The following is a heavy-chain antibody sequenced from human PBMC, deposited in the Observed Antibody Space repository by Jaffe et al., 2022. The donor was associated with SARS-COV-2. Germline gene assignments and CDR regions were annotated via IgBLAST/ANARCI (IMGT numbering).Heavy chain of an antibody. D-gene: IGHD6-19*01. CDR3: AKFLGSGWLQNFDY. CDR2: ISGGGGST. CDR1: GFTFSSNA. Sequence: EVQLLESGGGLVQPGGSLRLSCAASGFTFSSNAMSWVRQPPGKGLEWVSLISGGGGSTYYADSVKGRFTISRDNPENTLYLQMNTLRTEDTAVYYCAKFLGSGWLQNFDYWGQGTLVTVSS. J-gene: IGHJ4*02. V-gene: IGHV3-23*01.